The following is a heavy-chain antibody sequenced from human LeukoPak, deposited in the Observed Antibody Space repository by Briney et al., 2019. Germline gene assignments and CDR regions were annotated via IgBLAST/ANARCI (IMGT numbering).Heavy chain of an antibody. J-gene: IGHJ5*02. CDR1: GGTFSSYT. CDR2: IIPILGIA. CDR3: ARSEYSSSWHWFDA. D-gene: IGHD6-13*01. V-gene: IGHV1-69*02. Sequence: SVKVSCKASGGTFSSYTISWVRQAPGQGLEWMGRIIPILGIANYAQKFQGRVTITADKSTSTAYMEPSSLRSEDTALYYCARSEYSSSWHWFDAWGQGTLVTVSS.